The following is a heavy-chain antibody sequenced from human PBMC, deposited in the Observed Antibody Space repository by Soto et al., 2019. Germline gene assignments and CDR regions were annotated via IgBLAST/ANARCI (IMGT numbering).Heavy chain of an antibody. CDR1: GYAFPSYY. CDR2: INPDSGST. V-gene: IGHV1-2*02. J-gene: IGHJ5*02. CDR3: ARTYYEILTGYSNYFDP. D-gene: IGHD3-9*01. Sequence: ASVKGSWKASGYAFPSYYLHWVRQAPGQGPEWMGWINPDSGSTHYAKKFEGRVSLTRDTSTATAYMELTRLTSDDTAIYYCARTYYEILTGYSNYFDPWGQGTMVTVSS.